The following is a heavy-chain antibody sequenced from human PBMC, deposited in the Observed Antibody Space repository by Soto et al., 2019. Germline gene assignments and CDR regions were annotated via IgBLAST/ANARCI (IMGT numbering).Heavy chain of an antibody. CDR1: GFTFSGSA. J-gene: IGHJ4*02. Sequence: EVQLVESGGGLVQPGGSLKLSCAASGFTFSGSAMHWVRQASGKGLEWVGRIRSKANSSATAYAASGKGRFTISRDDSKNTAYLQMNSLKTEDTAVYYCTRHTPMADWGQGTLVTVSS. V-gene: IGHV3-73*01. CDR2: IRSKANSSAT. CDR3: TRHTPMAD. D-gene: IGHD5-18*01.